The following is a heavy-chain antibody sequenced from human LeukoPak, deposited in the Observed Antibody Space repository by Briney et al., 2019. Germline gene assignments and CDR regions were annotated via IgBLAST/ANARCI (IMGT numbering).Heavy chain of an antibody. CDR3: ARQNDYGGTW. D-gene: IGHD4-23*01. Sequence: SETLSLTCTVSGGSISSYYWSWIRQPPGKGLEWIGYIYYSGSTNYNPSLKSRVTISVDTSKNQFSLKLSSVTAADTAVYYCARQNDYGGTWWGQGTLVTVSS. V-gene: IGHV4-59*01. CDR1: GGSISSYY. CDR2: IYYSGST. J-gene: IGHJ4*02.